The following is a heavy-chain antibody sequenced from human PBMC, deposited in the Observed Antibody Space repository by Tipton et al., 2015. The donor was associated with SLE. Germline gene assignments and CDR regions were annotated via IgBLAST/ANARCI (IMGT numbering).Heavy chain of an antibody. V-gene: IGHV3-49*03. D-gene: IGHD2-2*01. Sequence: SLRLSCTASGFTFGDYAMSWFRQAPGKGLEWVGFIRSKAYGGTTEYAASVKGRFTISRDDSKSIAYLQMNSLKTEDTAVYYCTGYCSSTSCYDYYGMDVWGQGTTVTVSS. CDR1: GFTFGDYA. CDR2: IRSKAYGGTT. CDR3: TGYCSSTSCYDYYGMDV. J-gene: IGHJ6*02.